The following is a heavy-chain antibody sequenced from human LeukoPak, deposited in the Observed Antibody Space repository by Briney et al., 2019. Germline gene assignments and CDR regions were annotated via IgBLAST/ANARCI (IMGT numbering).Heavy chain of an antibody. CDR2: INHSGST. Sequence: SETLSLTCAVYGGSLSGYYWSWIREPPGKGLEWIGEINHSGSTNYNSSLKSRVTISVDTSKNQFSLKRSSVTAADTAVYYCARPPRDYWGQGTLVTVSS. J-gene: IGHJ4*02. CDR1: GGSLSGYY. CDR3: ARPPRDY. V-gene: IGHV4-34*01.